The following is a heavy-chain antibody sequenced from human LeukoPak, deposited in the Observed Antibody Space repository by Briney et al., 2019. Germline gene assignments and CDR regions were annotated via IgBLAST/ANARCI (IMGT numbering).Heavy chain of an antibody. J-gene: IGHJ5*02. CDR2: INPKSSGT. V-gene: IGHV1-2*02. CDR1: GYTFTGYY. Sequence: ASVKVSCKGSGYTFTGYYMNWVRQAPGQPLEWMGWINPKSSGTNYAVKFQGRVTMTRDTSIHTAYMELSRLRSDDTAVYYCAREEYGFDPWGEGTLVTVSS. CDR3: AREEYGFDP. D-gene: IGHD2-2*01.